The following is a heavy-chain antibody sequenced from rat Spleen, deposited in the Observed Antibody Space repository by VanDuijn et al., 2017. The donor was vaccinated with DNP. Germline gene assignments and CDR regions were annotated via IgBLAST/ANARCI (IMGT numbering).Heavy chain of an antibody. CDR3: TTLGDY. CDR1: GFTFSNYD. Sequence: EVQLVESGGGLVQPGRSLKLSCAVSGFTFSNYDMAWVRQAPTTGLEWVASISTSGGSTYYRDSVKGRFTVSRDNAKSTLYLQMDSLRSEDTATHYCTTLGDYWGQGVMVTVSS. V-gene: IGHV5-27*01. D-gene: IGHD5-1*01. CDR2: ISTSGGST. J-gene: IGHJ2*01.